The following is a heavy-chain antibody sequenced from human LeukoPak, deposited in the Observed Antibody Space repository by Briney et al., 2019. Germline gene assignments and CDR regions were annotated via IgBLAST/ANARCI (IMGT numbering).Heavy chain of an antibody. D-gene: IGHD1/OR15-1a*01. CDR1: GFTFTCCG. Sequence: TGGSLRLSCAASGFTFTCCGMHWVRQAPGKGLEWLAVISYHGSNIYYADSVKGRFTISRDNSKNTAFLQMNSLRPEDTALYYCARKDEQGVTDFWGQRALVTVSA. J-gene: IGHJ4*02. CDR2: ISYHGSNI. CDR3: ARKDEQGVTDF. V-gene: IGHV3-30*03.